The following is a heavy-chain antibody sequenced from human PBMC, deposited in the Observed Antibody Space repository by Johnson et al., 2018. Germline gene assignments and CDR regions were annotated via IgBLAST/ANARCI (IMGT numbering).Heavy chain of an antibody. CDR1: GLIFSTYG. CDR3: APGVGSSPNSEYFHH. V-gene: IGHV3-30*03. D-gene: IGHD6-6*01. Sequence: QVQLQESGGGVVQPWRSLRLSCVASGLIFSTYGMHWVRQAPGKGLEWVAVISYDGSTKYYADSVRGRFTISRDNSKNTLYLQMNGLRAEDTAVDSCAPGVGSSPNSEYFHHWGQGTLVTVSS. CDR2: ISYDGSTK. J-gene: IGHJ1*01.